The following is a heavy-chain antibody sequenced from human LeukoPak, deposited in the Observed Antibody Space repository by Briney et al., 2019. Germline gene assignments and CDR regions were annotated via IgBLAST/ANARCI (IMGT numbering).Heavy chain of an antibody. CDR1: GFTFSSYN. CDR3: AKGPLTMVRGPNWYFDL. D-gene: IGHD3-10*01. Sequence: PGGSLRLSCAASGFTFSSYNMNWVRQAPGKGLEWVSSISSSSSYMYYADSVKGRFTISRDNAKNSLYLQMNSLRAEDTALYYCAKGPLTMVRGPNWYFDLWGRGTLVTVSS. V-gene: IGHV3-21*04. J-gene: IGHJ2*01. CDR2: ISSSSSYM.